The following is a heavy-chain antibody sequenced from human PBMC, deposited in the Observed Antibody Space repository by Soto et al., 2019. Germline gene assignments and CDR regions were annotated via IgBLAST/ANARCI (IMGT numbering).Heavy chain of an antibody. V-gene: IGHV1-18*01. D-gene: IGHD4-17*01. CDR3: ARARATVTTERALGY. Sequence: QVQLVQSGPEVKKPGASVKVSCKTSGYTFYSYDITWVRQAPGQGLEWMGTTSVYNGDSNVAQNLQGRVTMTIDKSTATAYMDLKNLTSDDTAGYYCARARATVTTERALGYWGQGTLVTVSS. CDR1: GYTFYSYD. CDR2: TSVYNGDS. J-gene: IGHJ4*02.